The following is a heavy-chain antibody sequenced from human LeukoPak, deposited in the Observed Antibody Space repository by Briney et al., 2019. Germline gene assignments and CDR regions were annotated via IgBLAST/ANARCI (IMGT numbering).Heavy chain of an antibody. J-gene: IGHJ4*02. CDR3: ARESDVGKDFDC. Sequence: ASVKVSCKASGYTFTYHYIHLVRQAPGQGLEWMGIVNPSNGDTNYAQRFQGRVTMTRDTSTSTAYMELSSLDSEDTAVYYCARESDVGKDFDCWGQGTLVTVSS. V-gene: IGHV1-46*01. CDR2: VNPSNGDT. CDR1: GYTFTYHY. D-gene: IGHD1-1*01.